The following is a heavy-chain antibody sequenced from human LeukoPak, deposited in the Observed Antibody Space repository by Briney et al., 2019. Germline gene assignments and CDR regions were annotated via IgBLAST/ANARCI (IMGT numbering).Heavy chain of an antibody. CDR1: GFTFSSYA. J-gene: IGHJ4*02. Sequence: PGGSLRLSCAASGFTFSSYAMSGVRQAPGKGLEWVSAISGSGGSTYYADSVRGRFTISRDNSKNTLYLQMNSLRAEDTAVYYCARHRSSWLIDYWGQGTLVTVSS. CDR3: ARHRSSWLIDY. D-gene: IGHD6-6*01. CDR2: ISGSGGST. V-gene: IGHV3-23*01.